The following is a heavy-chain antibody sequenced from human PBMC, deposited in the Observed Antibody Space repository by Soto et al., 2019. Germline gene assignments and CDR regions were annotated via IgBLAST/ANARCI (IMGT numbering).Heavy chain of an antibody. J-gene: IGHJ4*02. CDR2: ISGSGTYT. V-gene: IGHV3-21*01. D-gene: IGHD4-4*01. Sequence: EMHLVESGGGLVKPGGSLRLSCAASGFTFSTYAMTWVRQAPGKGLEWVSSISGSGTYTHYADFLRGRFTIARDNSKTSLSLQMNSLRAVDTAVYCCAREGINNYNEYYFDSWGQVPVVTVSS. CDR1: GFTFSTYA. CDR3: AREGINNYNEYYFDS.